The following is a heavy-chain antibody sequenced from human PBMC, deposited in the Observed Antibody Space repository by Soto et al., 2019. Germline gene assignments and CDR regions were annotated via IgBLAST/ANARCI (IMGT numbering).Heavy chain of an antibody. J-gene: IGHJ5*02. D-gene: IGHD3-22*01. V-gene: IGHV3-7*01. CDR2: IREDGSQK. CDR1: GFTFSSYW. CDR3: AKDYYDSSGYYPRGFDP. Sequence: PGGSLRLSCAASGFTFSSYWMSWVRQAPGKGLEWVANIREDGSQKYYLDSVKGRITISRDNAKKTLYLQMNSLRAEDAGVYYCAKDYYDSSGYYPRGFDPWGQGTLVTVSS.